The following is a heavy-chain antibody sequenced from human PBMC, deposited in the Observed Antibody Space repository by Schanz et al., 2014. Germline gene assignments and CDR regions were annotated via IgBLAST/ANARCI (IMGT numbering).Heavy chain of an antibody. CDR1: GYTFTAYY. CDR2: INPNSGVT. J-gene: IGHJ6*02. V-gene: IGHV1-2*06. D-gene: IGHD3-22*01. CDR3: ARDDRAYYYGMDV. Sequence: QVQLVQSGAEVRKPGASVKVSCKAFGYTFTAYYLHWVRLAPGQGPEWMGRINPNSGVTKYAQDFQGRVTMTRDTSINTAYMELSRVTYEDTAVYYCARDDRAYYYGMDVWGQGTTVTVSS.